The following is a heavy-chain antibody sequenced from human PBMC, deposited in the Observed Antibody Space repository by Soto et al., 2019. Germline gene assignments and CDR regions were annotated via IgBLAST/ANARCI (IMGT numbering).Heavy chain of an antibody. J-gene: IGHJ6*02. CDR1: GFTFSSYS. V-gene: IGHV3-21*01. Sequence: PGGSLRLSCAASGFTFSSYSMNWARQAPGKGLEWVSSISSSSSYIYYADSVKCRFTISRDNAKNSLYLQMNSLRAEDTAVYYCAREAGAASEAQPPSVYGYYYYGMDVWGQGTTVTVSS. CDR3: AREAGAASEAQPPSVYGYYYYGMDV. CDR2: ISSSSSYI. D-gene: IGHD6-25*01.